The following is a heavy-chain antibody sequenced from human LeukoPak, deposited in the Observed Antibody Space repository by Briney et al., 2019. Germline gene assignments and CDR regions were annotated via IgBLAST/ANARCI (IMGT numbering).Heavy chain of an antibody. CDR2: IYPVYSDT. CDR1: GSIFTSYW. CDR3: ARQYRRYSSGWSNVAFDI. V-gene: IGHV5-51*01. Sequence: GGSLKISCQGSGSIFTSYWIGWVRQLPGKGVEGMGIIYPVYSDTRYSPSFQRQVTISADKSISTAHLQWSSLKASDTAMYYCARQYRRYSSGWSNVAFDIWGQGTMVTVSS. J-gene: IGHJ3*02. D-gene: IGHD6-19*01.